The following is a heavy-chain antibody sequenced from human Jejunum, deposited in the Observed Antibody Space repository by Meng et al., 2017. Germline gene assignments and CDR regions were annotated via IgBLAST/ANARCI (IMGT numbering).Heavy chain of an antibody. D-gene: IGHD6-13*01. Sequence: GPRQESGPGLVRPSETLPPPCTFAGGSVSSGNYYWSWIRQPPGKGLEWIGYIYYSGSTNYNPSLKSRVTISVDTSKNQFSLKLSSVTAADTAVYYCARGGFFEAAAANLIDSWGQGTLVTVSS. CDR2: IYYSGST. CDR1: GGSVSSGNYY. CDR3: ARGGFFEAAAANLIDS. V-gene: IGHV4-61*01. J-gene: IGHJ4*02.